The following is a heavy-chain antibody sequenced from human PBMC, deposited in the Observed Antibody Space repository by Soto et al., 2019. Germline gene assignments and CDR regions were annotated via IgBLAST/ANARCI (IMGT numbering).Heavy chain of an antibody. D-gene: IGHD2-15*01. J-gene: IGHJ4*02. CDR2: ISYDGSNK. V-gene: IGHV3-30-3*01. CDR1: GFTFSSYA. CDR3: ARAGGYCSGGSCYLGYYFDY. Sequence: VQLVESGGGVVQPGRSLRLSCAASGFTFSSYAMHWVRQAPGKGLEWVAVISYDGSNKYYADSVKGRFTISRDNSKNTLYLQMNSLRAEDTAVYYCARAGGYCSGGSCYLGYYFDYWGQGTLVTVSS.